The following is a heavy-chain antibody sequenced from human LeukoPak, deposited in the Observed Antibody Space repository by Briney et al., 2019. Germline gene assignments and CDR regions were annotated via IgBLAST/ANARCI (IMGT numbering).Heavy chain of an antibody. V-gene: IGHV3-23*01. J-gene: IGHJ4*02. CDR1: GFTFSSNG. CDR2: ISDSGGST. Sequence: GGSLRLSCAASGFTFSSNGMGWVRQAPAMGLEWVSRISDSGGSTYYADSVKGRFTISRDNSKNTLYLQMKSLRAEDTAVYYCAKGGRDTAYLTTYSLDYWGQGTLVTVSS. D-gene: IGHD3-9*01. CDR3: AKGGRDTAYLTTYSLDY.